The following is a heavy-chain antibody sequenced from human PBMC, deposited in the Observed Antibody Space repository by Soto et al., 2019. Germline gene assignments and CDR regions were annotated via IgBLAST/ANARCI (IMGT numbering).Heavy chain of an antibody. CDR1: GYTFTGYY. J-gene: IGHJ5*02. V-gene: IGHV1-2*02. CDR3: ARTVEQQLLLGNWFDP. D-gene: IGHD6-13*01. Sequence: ASVKVSCKSSGYTFTGYYMHWVRQAPGQGLEWMGWINPNSGGTNYAQKFQGRVTMTRDTSISTAYMELSRLRSDDTAVYYCARTVEQQLLLGNWFDPWGQGTLVTVS. CDR2: INPNSGGT.